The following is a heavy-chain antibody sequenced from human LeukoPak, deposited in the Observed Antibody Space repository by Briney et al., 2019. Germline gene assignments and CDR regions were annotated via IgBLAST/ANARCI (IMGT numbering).Heavy chain of an antibody. CDR2: ISIDGSST. J-gene: IGHJ4*02. CDR1: GFTFGSHW. V-gene: IGHV3-74*01. D-gene: IGHD6-19*01. CDR3: ARRLQGGSGSYYFDY. Sequence: GGSLRLSCAASGFTFGSHWMHWVRQAPGKGLVWVSRISIDGSSTNYADSVKGRFTISRDNAKNTLYLQMNSLRAEDTAVYYCARRLQGGSGSYYFDYWVQGTLVTVSS.